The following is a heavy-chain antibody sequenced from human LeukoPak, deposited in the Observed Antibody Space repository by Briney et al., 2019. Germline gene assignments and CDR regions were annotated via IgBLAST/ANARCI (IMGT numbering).Heavy chain of an antibody. V-gene: IGHV1-24*01. Sequence: ASVKVSCKVSGYTLTELSMHWVRQAPGKGLEWMGGFDPEDGETIYAQKFQGRVTMTEDTSTDTAYMELRSLRSEDAAVYYCATRHYDSSGYYQSVGDYYFDYWGQGTLVTVSS. J-gene: IGHJ4*02. CDR1: GYTLTELS. CDR2: FDPEDGET. D-gene: IGHD3-22*01. CDR3: ATRHYDSSGYYQSVGDYYFDY.